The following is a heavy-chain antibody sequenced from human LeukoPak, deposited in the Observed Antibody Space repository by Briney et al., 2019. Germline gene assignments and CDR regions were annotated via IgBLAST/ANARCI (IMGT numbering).Heavy chain of an antibody. CDR1: GFTFSRYW. CDR3: ASGENYFDDSGYNYYFEY. Sequence: PGGSLRLSCAASGFTFSRYWMSWVRQAPGQGLEWVANIKEDGSQKYYVDSVKGRFTISRDNAKNSLDLQMNSLRAEDTAVYYCASGENYFDDSGYNYYFEYWGQGTLVTVSS. D-gene: IGHD3-22*01. J-gene: IGHJ4*02. V-gene: IGHV3-7*01. CDR2: IKEDGSQK.